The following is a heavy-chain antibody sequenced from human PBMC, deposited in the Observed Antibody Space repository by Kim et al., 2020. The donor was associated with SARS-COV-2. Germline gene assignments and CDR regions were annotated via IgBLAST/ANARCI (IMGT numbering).Heavy chain of an antibody. Sequence: GGSLRLSCAASGFTFSSYEMNWVRQAPGKGLEWVSYISSSGSTIYYADSVKGRFTISRDNAKNSLYLQMNSLRAEDTAVYYCARDSYGYPLNYYYYGMDVWGQGTTVTVSS. D-gene: IGHD5-18*01. V-gene: IGHV3-48*03. CDR3: ARDSYGYPLNYYYYGMDV. J-gene: IGHJ6*02. CDR2: ISSSGSTI. CDR1: GFTFSSYE.